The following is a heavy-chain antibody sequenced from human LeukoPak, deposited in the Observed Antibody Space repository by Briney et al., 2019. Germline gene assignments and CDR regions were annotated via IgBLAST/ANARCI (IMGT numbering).Heavy chain of an antibody. Sequence: GGSLRLSCAASGFTFSSHAMSWVRQAPGKGLDWVSGISHSGGSTHYADSVKGRFTISRDNSKNTLYLQMNNLRAEDTAVYYCAKDRGYSYGYDYYGMDVGGQGTTVTVSS. D-gene: IGHD5-18*01. CDR3: AKDRGYSYGYDYYGMDV. J-gene: IGHJ6*02. CDR1: GFTFSSHA. V-gene: IGHV3-23*01. CDR2: ISHSGGST.